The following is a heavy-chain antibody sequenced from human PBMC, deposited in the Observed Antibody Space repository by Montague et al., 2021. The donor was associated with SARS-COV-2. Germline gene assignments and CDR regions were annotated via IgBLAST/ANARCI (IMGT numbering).Heavy chain of an antibody. V-gene: IGHV2-5*01. CDR1: GFSLISDGVG. CDR2: IFWNDDK. D-gene: IGHD7-27*01. Sequence: PALVKPTQTLTLTCTFSGFSLISDGVGGGWIRQPPGKALEWLALIFWNDDKRYNSSLKNRLTVTKDTSKNQVVLTMTNMDPLDTGTYYCARSLLFSSLGDFDSWGQGTLVTVAS. CDR3: ARSLLFSSLGDFDS. J-gene: IGHJ4*02.